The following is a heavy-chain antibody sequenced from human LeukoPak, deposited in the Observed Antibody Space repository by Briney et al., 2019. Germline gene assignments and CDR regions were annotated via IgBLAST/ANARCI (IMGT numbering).Heavy chain of an antibody. D-gene: IGHD2-15*01. Sequence: PSETLSLTCTVSGGSISSSSYYWGWIRQPPGKGLEWIVSMYHTGTTYYNPSLKSRVTISLDTSKNQFSLILSSVTAADTAVYYCVRAKVVVAATVFDYWGQGTLVTVSP. CDR1: GGSISSSSYY. J-gene: IGHJ4*02. V-gene: IGHV4-39*07. CDR2: MYHTGTT. CDR3: VRAKVVVAATVFDY.